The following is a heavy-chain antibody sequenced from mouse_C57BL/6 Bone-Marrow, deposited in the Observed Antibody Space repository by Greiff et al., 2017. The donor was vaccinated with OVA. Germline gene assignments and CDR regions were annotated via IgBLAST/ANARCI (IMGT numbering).Heavy chain of an antibody. CDR3: ARGGTSPIAY. D-gene: IGHD4-1*01. CDR1: GYSFTGYY. Sequence: EVQLQQSGPELVKPGASVKISCKASGYSFTGYYMNWVKQSPEKSLEWIGELNPSTGGTTYNQKFQAKATLTVDKSSSTAYMQLKSLTSEDSAIYYCARGGTSPIAYWGQGTLVTVSA. V-gene: IGHV1-42*01. CDR2: LNPSTGGT. J-gene: IGHJ3*01.